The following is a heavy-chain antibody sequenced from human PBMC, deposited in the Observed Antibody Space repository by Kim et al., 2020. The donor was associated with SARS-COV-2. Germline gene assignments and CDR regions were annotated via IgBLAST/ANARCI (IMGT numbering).Heavy chain of an antibody. V-gene: IGHV3-30*18. Sequence: GGSLRLSCAASGFTFSSYGMHWVRQAPGKGLEWVAVISYDGSNKYYADSVKGRFTISRDNSKNTLYLQMNSLRAEDTAVYYCAKDRVQLWWEYYFDYWGQGTLVTVSS. CDR3: AKDRVQLWWEYYFDY. J-gene: IGHJ4*02. CDR2: ISYDGSNK. CDR1: GFTFSSYG. D-gene: IGHD5-18*01.